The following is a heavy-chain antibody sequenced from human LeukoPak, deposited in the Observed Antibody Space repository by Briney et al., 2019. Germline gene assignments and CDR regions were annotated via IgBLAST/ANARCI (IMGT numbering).Heavy chain of an antibody. V-gene: IGHV3-74*01. J-gene: IGHJ4*02. CDR3: VSFYETY. CDR2: INSDGSWT. CDR1: EFIFSTYW. Sequence: PGGSLRLSCAASEFIFSTYWMSWVRQAPGKGLVWVSHINSDGSWTSYADSVKGRFTISKDNAKNTVYLQMNNLRAEDTAVYYCVSFYETYWGRGTLVTVSS. D-gene: IGHD2-2*01.